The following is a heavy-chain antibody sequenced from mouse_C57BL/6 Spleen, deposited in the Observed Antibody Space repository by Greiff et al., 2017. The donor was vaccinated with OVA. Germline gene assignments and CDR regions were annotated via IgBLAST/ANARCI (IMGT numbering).Heavy chain of an antibody. J-gene: IGHJ2*01. CDR2: IYPGNGDT. D-gene: IGHD3-2*02. V-gene: IGHV1-12*01. CDR1: GYTFTSYN. CDR3: ARSGYYFDY. Sequence: QVQLQQSGAELVRPGASVKMSCKASGYTFTSYNMHWVKQTPIPGLEWIGAIYPGNGDTSYNQKFKGKATLTVDKSSSTAYMQLSSLTSEDSAVYFCARSGYYFDYWGQGTTLTVSS.